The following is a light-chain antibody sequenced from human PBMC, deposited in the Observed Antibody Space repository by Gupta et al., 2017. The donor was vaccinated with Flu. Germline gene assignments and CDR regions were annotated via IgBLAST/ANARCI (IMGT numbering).Light chain of an antibody. CDR1: SSDVGGYNY. V-gene: IGLV2-8*01. Sequence: QSALTQPPSASGSPGQSVTISCTGPSSDVGGYNYVSWYQQHPGKAPKLIIYEVNKRPSGVPDRFSGSKSGNTASLTVSGLLAEDEADYYCCSYGGSKFFGGGTKLTVL. J-gene: IGLJ2*01. CDR3: CSYGGSKF. CDR2: EVN.